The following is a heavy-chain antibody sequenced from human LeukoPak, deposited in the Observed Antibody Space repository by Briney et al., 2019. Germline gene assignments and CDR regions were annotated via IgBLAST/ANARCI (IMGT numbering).Heavy chain of an antibody. CDR1: GFTFSSYA. J-gene: IGHJ4*02. CDR2: ISYDGSNK. Sequence: PGGSLRLSCAASGFTFSSYAMHWVRQAPGKGLEWVAVISYDGSNKYYAVSVKGRFTISRDNSKNTLYLQMNSLRAEDTAVYYCAKDRGYSYGISEYWGQETLVTVSS. V-gene: IGHV3-30-3*01. D-gene: IGHD5-18*01. CDR3: AKDRGYSYGISEY.